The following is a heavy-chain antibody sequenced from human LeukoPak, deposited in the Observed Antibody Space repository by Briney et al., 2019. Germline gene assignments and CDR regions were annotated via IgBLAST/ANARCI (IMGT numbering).Heavy chain of an antibody. CDR3: GRFLGRAPPDY. D-gene: IGHD3-3*01. V-gene: IGHV1-2*02. Sequence: EASVKVSCKASGYTFTGYYIHWVRQAPGQGFEWMGWINANSGDTNYAQRFQGRVTLTRDTSNNTAYMELSRLRSDDTAIYFCGRFLGRAPPDYWGHGTLVTVSS. CDR2: INANSGDT. CDR1: GYTFTGYY. J-gene: IGHJ4*01.